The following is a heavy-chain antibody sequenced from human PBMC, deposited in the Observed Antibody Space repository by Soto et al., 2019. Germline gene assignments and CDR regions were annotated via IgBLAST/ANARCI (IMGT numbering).Heavy chain of an antibody. Sequence: SETLSLTCTVSGGSISSYYWSWIRQPPGKGLEWIGLIYYSGSTTYNPSLKSRVTISVDTSKNQFSLKLNSLTAADTAVFYCARNYGSGSYYDYWGQGTLVTVSS. J-gene: IGHJ4*02. D-gene: IGHD3-10*01. CDR3: ARNYGSGSYYDY. CDR1: GGSISSYY. CDR2: IYYSGST. V-gene: IGHV4-59*08.